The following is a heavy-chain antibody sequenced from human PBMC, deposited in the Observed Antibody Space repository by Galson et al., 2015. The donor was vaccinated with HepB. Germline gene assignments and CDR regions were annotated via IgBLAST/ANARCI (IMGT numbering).Heavy chain of an antibody. D-gene: IGHD2-2*03. V-gene: IGHV1-18*01. CDR3: ARVGYCSSPSCFDY. J-gene: IGHJ4*02. Sequence: SVKVSCKASGYTFTSYAISWVRQAPGQGLEWMGWINAYNGNPKYAQDLQGRFVMTTDTSASTAYLELSSLKSDDTAVYYCARVGYCSSPSCFDYWGQGTLVTVSS. CDR1: GYTFTSYA. CDR2: INAYNGNP.